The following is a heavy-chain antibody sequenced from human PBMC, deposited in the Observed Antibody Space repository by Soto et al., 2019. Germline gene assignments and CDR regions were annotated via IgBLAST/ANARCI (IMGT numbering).Heavy chain of an antibody. D-gene: IGHD6-13*01. Sequence: AASVKVSCKASGYTFTSYYMHWVRQAPGQGLEWMGIINPSGGSTSYAQKFQGRVTMTRDTSTSTVYMELSSLRSEDTAVYYCARDFMSIAAAGTTGWFDPWGQGTLVTVSS. V-gene: IGHV1-46*01. CDR2: INPSGGST. CDR3: ARDFMSIAAAGTTGWFDP. CDR1: GYTFTSYY. J-gene: IGHJ5*02.